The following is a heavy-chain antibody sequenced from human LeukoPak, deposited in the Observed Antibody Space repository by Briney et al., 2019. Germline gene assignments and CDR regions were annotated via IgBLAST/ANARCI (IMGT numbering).Heavy chain of an antibody. J-gene: IGHJ3*02. D-gene: IGHD3-22*01. CDR3: ARDEDYYDSSGYYFHAFDI. Sequence: SVTVSCTASGGTFSSYAISWVRQAPGQGLEWMGGIIPIFGTANYAQKFQGRVTITADESTSTAYMELSSLRSEDTAVYYCARDEDYYDSSGYYFHAFDIWGQGTMVTVSS. CDR2: IIPIFGTA. CDR1: GGTFSSYA. V-gene: IGHV1-69*13.